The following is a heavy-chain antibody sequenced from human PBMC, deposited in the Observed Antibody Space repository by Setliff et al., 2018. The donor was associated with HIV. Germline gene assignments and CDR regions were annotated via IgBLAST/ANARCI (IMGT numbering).Heavy chain of an antibody. V-gene: IGHV3-7*01. CDR2: LNRDGSEI. CDR1: GFTFSGYW. Sequence: WASVKVSCAASGFTFSGYWMNWVRQAPGKGLEWVASLNRDGSEIHYVDSVKGRFTISRDNAKNSLYLQISSLRAEDTAVYYCARRAYYDNTGPNAFDIWGQGTMVTVSS. D-gene: IGHD3-22*01. J-gene: IGHJ3*02. CDR3: ARRAYYDNTGPNAFDI.